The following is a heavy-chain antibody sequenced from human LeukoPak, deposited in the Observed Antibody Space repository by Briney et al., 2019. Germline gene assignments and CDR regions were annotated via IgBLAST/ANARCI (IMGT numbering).Heavy chain of an antibody. V-gene: IGHV3-23*01. CDR2: IRGSDSRT. CDR1: GFTFSSDA. CDR3: AKSGSRETVDY. D-gene: IGHD6-25*01. J-gene: IGHJ4*02. Sequence: RGSLRLSCAASGFTFSSDAMSWVRQTPGKGLECVSTIRGSDSRTYYADSVKGRFTISRDNSTNTLYLQMNSLRAGDTAVYYCAKSGSRETVDYWGQGTLVTVSS.